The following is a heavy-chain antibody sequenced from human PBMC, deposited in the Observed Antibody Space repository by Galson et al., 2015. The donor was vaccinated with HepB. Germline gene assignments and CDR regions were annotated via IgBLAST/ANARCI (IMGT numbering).Heavy chain of an antibody. J-gene: IGHJ4*02. CDR1: GFTFSSYA. V-gene: IGHV3-23*01. CDR2: ISGSGGST. Sequence: SLRLSCAASGFTFSSYAMSWVRQAPGKGLEWVSAISGSGGSTYYADSVKGRFTISRDNSKNTLYLQMNSLRAEDTAVYYCAKGHSMGELPLDYWGQGTLVTVSS. CDR3: AKGHSMGELPLDY. D-gene: IGHD1-26*01.